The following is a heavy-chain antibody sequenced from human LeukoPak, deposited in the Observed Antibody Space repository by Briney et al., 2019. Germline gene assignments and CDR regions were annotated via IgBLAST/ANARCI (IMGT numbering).Heavy chain of an antibody. CDR1: GGSISSYY. CDR2: IFYSGTT. D-gene: IGHD6-13*01. V-gene: IGHV4-59*08. Sequence: SETLSLTCTVSGGSISSYYWSWIRRPPGKGLEWIGYIFYSGTTNYNPSLKSRVTISVDTSKNRFSLNLNSVTAADTAVYYCARHRAAAALFDPWGQGTLVTVSS. CDR3: ARHRAAAALFDP. J-gene: IGHJ5*02.